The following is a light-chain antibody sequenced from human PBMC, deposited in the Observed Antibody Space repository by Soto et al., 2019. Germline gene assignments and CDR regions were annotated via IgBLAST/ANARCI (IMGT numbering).Light chain of an antibody. J-gene: IGKJ4*01. CDR3: QQYNSYPLT. CDR2: KAS. CDR1: QSISSW. V-gene: IGKV1-5*03. Sequence: DIPMTQSPSTLSASVGDRVTITCRASQSISSWLAWYQQKPGKAPKLLIYKASSLESGVPSRFSGSGSGTEFTLTISSLQPDDFVTYYCQQYNSYPLTFGGGTYVEIK.